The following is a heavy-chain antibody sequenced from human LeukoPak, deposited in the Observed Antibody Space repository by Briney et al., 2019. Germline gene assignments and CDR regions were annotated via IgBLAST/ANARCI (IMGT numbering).Heavy chain of an antibody. CDR1: GFTFGDYA. CDR2: IRSKAYGGTT. J-gene: IGHJ4*02. D-gene: IGHD6-13*01. CDR3: TFKAAAGMDY. Sequence: GRSLRLSCTASGFTFGDYAMSWVRQAPGKGLEWVGFIRSKAYGGTTEYAASVKGRFTISRDDSKSIAYLQMNSLKTEDTAVYYCTFKAAAGMDYWDQGTLVTVSS. V-gene: IGHV3-49*04.